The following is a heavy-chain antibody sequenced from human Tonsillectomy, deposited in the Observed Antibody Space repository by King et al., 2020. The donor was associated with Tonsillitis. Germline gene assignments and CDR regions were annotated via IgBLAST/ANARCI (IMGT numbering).Heavy chain of an antibody. CDR2: IYYSGST. CDR3: ARHFRGYSGYDTHYFDY. CDR1: GGSISSSSYY. Sequence: LQLQESGPGLVKPSETLSLTCTVSGGSISSSSYYWGWIRQPPGKGLEWIGSIYYSGSTYYNPSLKSLVTISVDTSKNQFSLKLSSVTAADTAVYYCARHFRGYSGYDTHYFDYWGQGTLVTVSS. D-gene: IGHD5-12*01. V-gene: IGHV4-39*01. J-gene: IGHJ4*02.